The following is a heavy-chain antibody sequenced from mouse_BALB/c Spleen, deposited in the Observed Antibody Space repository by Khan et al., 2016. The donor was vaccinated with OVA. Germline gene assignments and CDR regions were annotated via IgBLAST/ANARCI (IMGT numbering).Heavy chain of an antibody. CDR2: ISYSGYT. V-gene: IGHV3-2*02. CDR3: ARGNYYGYYFDY. D-gene: IGHD1-1*01. J-gene: IGHJ2*01. Sequence: EVQLQESGPGLVKPSQSLSLTCTVTGNSITSCYAWNWIRQFPGNKLEWMGYISYSGYTSYIPSLKSRISITRDTSKNQFFLQLNSVTTEDTATYYCARGNYYGYYFDYGGQGTTRTVSS. CDR1: GNSITSCYA.